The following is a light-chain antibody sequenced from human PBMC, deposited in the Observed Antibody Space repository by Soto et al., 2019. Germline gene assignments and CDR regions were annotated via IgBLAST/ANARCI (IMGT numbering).Light chain of an antibody. CDR1: SSDIGAYDY. CDR3: SSYTSSSTDV. CDR2: EVT. Sequence: QSVLTQPPSASGSPGQSVTISCTGTSSDIGAYDYVSWYQQHPGKVPKLIIYEVTKRPSGVPDRFSASKSGNTASLTVSGLQAEDEADYSCSSYTSSSTDVFGTGTKGTVL. V-gene: IGLV2-8*01. J-gene: IGLJ1*01.